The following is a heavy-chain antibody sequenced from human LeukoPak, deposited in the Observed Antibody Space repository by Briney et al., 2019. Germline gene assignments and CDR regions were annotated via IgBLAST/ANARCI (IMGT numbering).Heavy chain of an antibody. Sequence: SETLSLTCTVSGGSISSYYWSWIRQPPGKGLEGIGYIYYSGRTNYNSSLKSRVTISVDTSKNQFSLNLNSVTAADTAEYYCARAPGSAYYPYYYMDVWGKGTTVTVSS. D-gene: IGHD6-19*01. CDR1: GGSISSYY. V-gene: IGHV4-59*01. CDR3: ARAPGSAYYPYYYMDV. J-gene: IGHJ6*03. CDR2: IYYSGRT.